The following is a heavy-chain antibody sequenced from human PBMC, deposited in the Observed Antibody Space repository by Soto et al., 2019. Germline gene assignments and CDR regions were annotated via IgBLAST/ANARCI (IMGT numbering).Heavy chain of an antibody. J-gene: IGHJ5*02. D-gene: IGHD4-4*01. Sequence: EVQLVESGGGLVQPGGSLRLSCAASGFTFSSYWMSWVRQAPGKGLEWVANIKQDGSEKYYVDSVKGRFTISRDNAKNSLYLQMNSLRAEDTAVYYCARDRSPDYSNYWYWFDPWGQGTLVTVSS. V-gene: IGHV3-7*03. CDR3: ARDRSPDYSNYWYWFDP. CDR1: GFTFSSYW. CDR2: IKQDGSEK.